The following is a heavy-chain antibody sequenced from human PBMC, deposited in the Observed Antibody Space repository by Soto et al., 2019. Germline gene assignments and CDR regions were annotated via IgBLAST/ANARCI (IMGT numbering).Heavy chain of an antibody. Sequence: SEKVSCKASGGTFSSYAISWVRQAPGQGLEWMGGIIPIFGTANYAQKFQGRVTITADESTSTAYMELSSLRSEDTAVYYCARENTTRIQPSQYLDYSGQATLVTVST. CDR2: IIPIFGTA. CDR1: GGTFSSYA. D-gene: IGHD5-18*01. J-gene: IGHJ4*02. CDR3: ARENTTRIQPSQYLDY. V-gene: IGHV1-69*13.